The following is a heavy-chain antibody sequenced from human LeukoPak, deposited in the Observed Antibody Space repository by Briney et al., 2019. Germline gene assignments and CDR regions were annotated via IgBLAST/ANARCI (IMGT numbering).Heavy chain of an antibody. Sequence: GGSLRLSCAASGFTFSTYSMNWVRQAPGKGLEWISYISSSSTTIYYADSVRGRFTISRDNAKNSLYLQMNSLRAEDTAVYYCARNRPSTTVTTSDYWGQGTLVTVSS. CDR2: ISSSSTTI. J-gene: IGHJ4*02. D-gene: IGHD4-17*01. V-gene: IGHV3-48*01. CDR3: ARNRPSTTVTTSDY. CDR1: GFTFSTYS.